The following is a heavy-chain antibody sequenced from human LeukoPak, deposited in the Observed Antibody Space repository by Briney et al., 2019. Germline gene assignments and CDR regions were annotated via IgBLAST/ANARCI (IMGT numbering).Heavy chain of an antibody. V-gene: IGHV4-34*01. Sequence: PSETLSLTCAVYGGSFSGYYWSWIRQPPGKGLEWIGEINHSGSTNYNPSLKSRVTISVDTSKNQFSLKLSSATAADTAVYYCARGRYSSGWSRIPLFDYWGQGTLVTVSS. CDR3: ARGRYSSGWSRIPLFDY. D-gene: IGHD6-19*01. J-gene: IGHJ4*02. CDR2: INHSGST. CDR1: GGSFSGYY.